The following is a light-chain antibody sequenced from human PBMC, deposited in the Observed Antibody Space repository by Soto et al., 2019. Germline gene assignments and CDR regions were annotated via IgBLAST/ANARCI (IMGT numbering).Light chain of an antibody. CDR1: SSDVGAYNY. CDR2: EVT. CDR3: SSYTSSSALG. Sequence: QSVLTQPASVSGSPGQSITISCTGTSSDVGAYNYVSWYRQHPGKAPKLMIYEVTNRPSGVSSRFSGSKSGSTASLTISGLQAEVEADYYCSSYTSSSALGFGGGTKLTVL. V-gene: IGLV2-14*01. J-gene: IGLJ3*02.